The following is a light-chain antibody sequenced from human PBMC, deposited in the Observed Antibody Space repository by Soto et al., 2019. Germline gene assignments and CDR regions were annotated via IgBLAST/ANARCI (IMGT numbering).Light chain of an antibody. CDR1: QSLAHSDGNIY. J-gene: IGKJ1*01. CDR2: KTS. CDR3: VEATLLPHA. Sequence: DLVLTQTPLSSPVTLGQPASISCKSSQSLAHSDGNIYLNWLHQRPGQPPRLLIYKTSYRFSGVPDRFSGSGAGTDFTLKISKVEAEDVGVYYCVEATLLPHAFGQGTKVEIK. V-gene: IGKV2-24*01.